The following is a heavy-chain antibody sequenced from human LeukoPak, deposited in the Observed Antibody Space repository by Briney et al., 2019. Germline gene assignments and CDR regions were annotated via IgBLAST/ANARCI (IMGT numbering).Heavy chain of an antibody. CDR3: ARAILGYCSDTSCPAYYYYYMDV. Sequence: SQTLSLTCTVSDGSISSGDSHWNWIRQTPGKGLEWIGYILYSGSTYYNPSLKSRVTISVDTSKNQISLKLSSVTAADTAVYYCARAILGYCSDTSCPAYYYYYMDVWGNGTTVTVSS. V-gene: IGHV4-30-4*08. CDR2: ILYSGST. CDR1: DGSISSGDSH. J-gene: IGHJ6*03. D-gene: IGHD2-2*01.